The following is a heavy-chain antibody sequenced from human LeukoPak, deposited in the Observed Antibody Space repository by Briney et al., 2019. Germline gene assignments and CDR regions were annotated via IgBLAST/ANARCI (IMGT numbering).Heavy chain of an antibody. J-gene: IGHJ4*02. CDR2: INQEGSEK. Sequence: GGSLRLSCAAPGFTLSSYWMSWVRQAPGKGREWVANINQEGSEKNYVDSVKGRVTSSRDNPKNSLYLQINRLRAEDPAVYYCARDRGAKTIRERFDYWGQGPLVTVSS. V-gene: IGHV3-7*01. D-gene: IGHD3-10*01. CDR1: GFTLSSYW. CDR3: ARDRGAKTIRERFDY.